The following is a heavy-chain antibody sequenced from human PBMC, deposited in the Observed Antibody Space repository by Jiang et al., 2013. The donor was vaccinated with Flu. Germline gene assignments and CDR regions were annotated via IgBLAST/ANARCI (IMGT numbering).Heavy chain of an antibody. CDR2: IYYSGIA. D-gene: IGHD6-19*01. Sequence: GPGLVKPSETLSLTCTVSAGSISTYYWSWIRQPPGKGLEWIGYIYYSGIANYNPSLKSRVTISVDTSKKQFSLNLNSVTAADTAVYYCARRLLGWSGWYFDLWGRGTLVTVSS. CDR1: AGSISTYY. J-gene: IGHJ2*01. CDR3: ARRLLGWSGWYFDL. V-gene: IGHV4-59*08.